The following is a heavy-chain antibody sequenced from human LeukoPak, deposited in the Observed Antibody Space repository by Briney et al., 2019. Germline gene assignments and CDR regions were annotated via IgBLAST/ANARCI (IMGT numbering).Heavy chain of an antibody. Sequence: GGSLRLSCAASGFTFDDYAMHWVRQAPGKGLEWVSVVSGSGGTTYYADSVKGRFTFSRDNSKNTLYLQMNSLRAEDTAVYYCAKEEGYYYDSGGYYVEYFQHWGQGTLVTVSS. CDR2: VSGSGGTT. CDR3: AKEEGYYYDSGGYYVEYFQH. J-gene: IGHJ1*01. D-gene: IGHD3-22*01. CDR1: GFTFDDYA. V-gene: IGHV3-23*01.